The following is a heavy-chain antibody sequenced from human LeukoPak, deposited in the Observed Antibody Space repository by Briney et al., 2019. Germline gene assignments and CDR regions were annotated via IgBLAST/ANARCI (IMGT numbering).Heavy chain of an antibody. CDR1: GGSISSSSYY. Sequence: SETLSLTCTVSGGSISSSSYYWGWIRQPPGKGLEWIGSIYYSGSTYYNPSPKSRVTISVDTSKNQFSLKLSSVTAADTAVYYCARTVVPAAIPLYYYYYMDVWGKGTTVTVSS. CDR2: IYYSGST. CDR3: ARTVVPAAIPLYYYYYMDV. J-gene: IGHJ6*03. V-gene: IGHV4-39*01. D-gene: IGHD2-2*02.